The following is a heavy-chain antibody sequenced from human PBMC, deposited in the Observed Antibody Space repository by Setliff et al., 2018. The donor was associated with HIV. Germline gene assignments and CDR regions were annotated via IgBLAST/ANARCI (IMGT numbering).Heavy chain of an antibody. J-gene: IGHJ4*02. D-gene: IGHD6-19*01. CDR1: GFTFSSYG. V-gene: IGHV3-30*02. CDR2: IRYDGTYK. Sequence: GSLRLSCAASGFTFSSYGMHWVRQAPGKGLEWVAFIRYDGTYKYYAESLKGRFTISRDNSKNTLFLQMNSLRTEDTAVYYCAKNFYSSPWSPLDYWGQGTLVTVSS. CDR3: AKNFYSSPWSPLDY.